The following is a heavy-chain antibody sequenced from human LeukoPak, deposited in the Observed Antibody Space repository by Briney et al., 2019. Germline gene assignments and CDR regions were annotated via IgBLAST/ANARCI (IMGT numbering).Heavy chain of an antibody. D-gene: IGHD5-12*01. J-gene: IGHJ4*02. V-gene: IGHV3-30*04. CDR3: AKDPLSQYSGYDAGDYFDY. CDR1: GFTFSSYA. Sequence: GGSLRLSCAASGFTFSSYAMHWVRQAPGKGLEWVAVISYDGSNKYYADSVKGRFTISRDNSKNTLYLQMNSLRAEDTAVYYCAKDPLSQYSGYDAGDYFDYWGQGTLVTVSS. CDR2: ISYDGSNK.